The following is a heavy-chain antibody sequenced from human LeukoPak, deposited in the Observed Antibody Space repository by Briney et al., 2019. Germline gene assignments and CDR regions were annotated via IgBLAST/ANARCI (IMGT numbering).Heavy chain of an antibody. D-gene: IGHD3-22*01. CDR2: IYSSGT. J-gene: IGHJ3*02. V-gene: IGHV4-4*07. CDR1: GGSISSYY. CDR3: ARGPYSYDSSGAFDI. Sequence: SETLSLTCTVSGGSISSYYLSWIRQPAGKGLEWIGRIYSSGTDYNPSLKSRVTMSADTSRNQVSLTLSFVTAADTAVYYCARGPYSYDSSGAFDIWGQGTMVTVSS.